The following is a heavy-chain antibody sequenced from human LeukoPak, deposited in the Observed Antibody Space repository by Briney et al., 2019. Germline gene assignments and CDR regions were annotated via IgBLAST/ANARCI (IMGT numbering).Heavy chain of an antibody. D-gene: IGHD2-21*02. Sequence: GGSLRLSCAASGFTFSSYGMTWVRQAPGKGLEWVSYISSSSSTIYYADSVKGRFTISRDNSKNTLFLQMNSLRAEDTAVYYCAKGGTWVTAISFDCWGQGALVTVSS. CDR1: GFTFSSYG. J-gene: IGHJ4*02. V-gene: IGHV3-48*04. CDR2: ISSSSSTI. CDR3: AKGGTWVTAISFDC.